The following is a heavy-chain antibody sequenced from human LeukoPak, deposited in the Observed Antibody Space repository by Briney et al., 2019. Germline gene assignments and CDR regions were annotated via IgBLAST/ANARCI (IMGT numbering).Heavy chain of an antibody. Sequence: SETLSLTCTVSGGSISSSSYYWGWIRQPPGKGLEWIGSIYYSGSTYYNPSLKGRVTISVDTSKNQFSLKLSSVTAADTAVYYCARNPTAMVMYNWFDPWGQGTLVTVSS. CDR1: GGSISSSSYY. CDR3: ARNPTAMVMYNWFDP. V-gene: IGHV4-39*01. J-gene: IGHJ5*02. D-gene: IGHD5-18*01. CDR2: IYYSGST.